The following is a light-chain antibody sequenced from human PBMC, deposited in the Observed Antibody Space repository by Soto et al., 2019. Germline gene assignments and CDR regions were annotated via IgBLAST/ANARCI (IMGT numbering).Light chain of an antibody. CDR3: QQYYSYPQT. V-gene: IGKV1-8*01. J-gene: IGKJ1*01. CDR2: AAS. Sequence: AIRMTQSPSSFSASTGDRVTITCRASQGISSYLAWYQQKPGKAPKLLIYAASTLQSGVPSRFSGNGSGTDFTLTISCLQSEDFATYYCQQYYSYPQTFGQGTKVEIK. CDR1: QGISSY.